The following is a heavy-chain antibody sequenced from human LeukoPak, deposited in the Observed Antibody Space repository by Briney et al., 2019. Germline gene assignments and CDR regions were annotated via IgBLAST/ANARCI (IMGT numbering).Heavy chain of an antibody. CDR3: ARSTNFYSSGWYEDY. CDR1: RFTFSSYA. Sequence: GGSLRLSCAASRFTFSSYAMSWVRQAPGKGLEWVSAISGSGGSTYYADSVKGRFTISRDNSKNTLYLQMNSLRAEDTAVYYCARSTNFYSSGWYEDYRGQGTLVTVSS. D-gene: IGHD6-19*01. J-gene: IGHJ4*02. CDR2: ISGSGGST. V-gene: IGHV3-23*01.